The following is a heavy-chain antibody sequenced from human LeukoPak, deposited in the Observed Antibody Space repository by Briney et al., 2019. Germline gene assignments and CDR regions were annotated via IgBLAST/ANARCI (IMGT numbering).Heavy chain of an antibody. CDR2: FDPEDGET. D-gene: IGHD2-2*01. CDR1: GYTLAELS. V-gene: IGHV1-24*01. J-gene: IGHJ6*02. CDR3: ATDRGCSSTSCYSFYGMDV. Sequence: ASVKVSCKVSGYTLAELSMHWVRQAPGKGLEWMGGFDPEDGETIYAQKFQGRVTMTEDTSTDTAYMELSSLRSEDTAVYYCATDRGCSSTSCYSFYGMDVWGQGTTVTVSS.